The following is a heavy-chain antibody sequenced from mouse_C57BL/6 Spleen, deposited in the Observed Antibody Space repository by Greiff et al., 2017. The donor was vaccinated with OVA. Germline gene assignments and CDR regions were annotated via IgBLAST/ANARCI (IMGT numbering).Heavy chain of an antibody. CDR3: ARGTALFDY. CDR2: IDPSDSYT. CDR1: GYTFTSYW. J-gene: IGHJ2*01. Sequence: QVQLQQPGAELVKPGASVKLSCKASGYTFTSYWMQWVKQRPGQGLEWIGEIDPSDSYTNYNQKFKGKATLTVDTSSSTAYMQLSSLTSEDSAVYYCARGTALFDYWGQGTTLTVSS. D-gene: IGHD3-3*01. V-gene: IGHV1-50*01.